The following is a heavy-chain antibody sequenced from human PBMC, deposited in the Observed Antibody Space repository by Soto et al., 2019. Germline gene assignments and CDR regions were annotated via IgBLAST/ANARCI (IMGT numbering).Heavy chain of an antibody. CDR1: GCTFSSYG. V-gene: IGHV3-33*01. D-gene: IGHD6-19*01. Sequence: PGGSLRLSCAASGCTFSSYGMHWVRQAPGKGLEWVAVIWYDGSNKYYADSVKGRYTISRDDSKNTVYLQMNSLGAEDTAVYYCTRDPLIAVAAYDAFDIWGQGTSVTVSS. CDR2: IWYDGSNK. J-gene: IGHJ3*02. CDR3: TRDPLIAVAAYDAFDI.